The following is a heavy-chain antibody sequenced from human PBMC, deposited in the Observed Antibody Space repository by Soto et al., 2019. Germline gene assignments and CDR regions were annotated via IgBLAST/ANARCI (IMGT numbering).Heavy chain of an antibody. J-gene: IGHJ4*02. CDR3: ARAGRYRYFDY. CDR1: GGSVSSGGYY. D-gene: IGHD3-10*01. Sequence: QVQLQESGPGLVKPSETLSLTCSVSGGSVSSGGYYWSWIRQPPGKGLEWIGCIYYSGSTDYNPYLKSRVTMSLDKSKNQFSLKLNSVTAADTAVYFCARAGRYRYFDYWGQGTLVTVSS. CDR2: IYYSGST. V-gene: IGHV4-61*08.